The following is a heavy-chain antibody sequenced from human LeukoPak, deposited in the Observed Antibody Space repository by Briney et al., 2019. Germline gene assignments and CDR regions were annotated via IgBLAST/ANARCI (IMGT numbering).Heavy chain of an antibody. CDR3: AKTYYYDSSGYYYGLWYFDY. CDR1: GFTFSSYW. J-gene: IGHJ4*02. CDR2: ISGSGGST. V-gene: IGHV3-23*01. D-gene: IGHD3-22*01. Sequence: GGSLRLSCAASGFTFSSYWMSWVRQAPGKGLEWVSAISGSGGSTYYADSVKGRFTISRDNSKNTLYLQMNSLRAEDTAVYYCAKTYYYDSSGYYYGLWYFDYWGQGTLVTVSS.